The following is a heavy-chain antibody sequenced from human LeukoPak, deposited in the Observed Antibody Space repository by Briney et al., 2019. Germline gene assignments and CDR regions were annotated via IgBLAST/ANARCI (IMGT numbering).Heavy chain of an antibody. J-gene: IGHJ3*02. V-gene: IGHV4-34*01. Sequence: PSETLSLTCAVYGGSFSGYYWSWIRQPPGKGLEWIGEINHSGSTNYNPSLKSRVTISVDTSKNQFSLKLSSVTAADTAVYYCARDHPPSIAARPGAFDIWGQGTMVTVSS. D-gene: IGHD6-6*01. CDR2: INHSGST. CDR1: GGSFSGYY. CDR3: ARDHPPSIAARPGAFDI.